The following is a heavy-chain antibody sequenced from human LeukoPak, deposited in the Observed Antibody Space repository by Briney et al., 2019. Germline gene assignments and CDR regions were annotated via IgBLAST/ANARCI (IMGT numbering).Heavy chain of an antibody. CDR1: GFTFSSYW. J-gene: IGHJ4*02. CDR3: ARGRYDSSGYYYDY. V-gene: IGHV3-7*03. CDR2: IKQDGTET. Sequence: GGSLRLSCAASGFTFSSYWMNWVRQAPGKGLEWVAIIKQDGTETFYVDSVKGRFTISRDNVKNSLYLQMNSLRIEDAAVYYCARGRYDSSGYYYDYWGQGTLVTVSS. D-gene: IGHD3-22*01.